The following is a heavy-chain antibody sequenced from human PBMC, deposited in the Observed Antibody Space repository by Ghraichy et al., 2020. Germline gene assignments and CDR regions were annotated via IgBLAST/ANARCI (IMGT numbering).Heavy chain of an antibody. CDR3: ARDTYYYGVDC. D-gene: IGHD3-10*01. V-gene: IGHV4-59*01. CDR1: GGSISGYY. Sequence: GSLRLSCTVSGGSISGYYWSWIRQPPGKGLEWIGYIYNSGSTNYNPSLKSRVTISVDTSKNQFSLKLSSVTAADTAVYYCARDTYYYGVDCWGHGTLVTVSS. CDR2: IYNSGST. J-gene: IGHJ4*01.